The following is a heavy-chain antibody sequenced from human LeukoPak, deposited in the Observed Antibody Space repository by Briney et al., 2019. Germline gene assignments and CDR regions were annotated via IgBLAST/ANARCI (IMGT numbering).Heavy chain of an antibody. CDR1: GGSISNYY. CDR3: ARRTYFDL. J-gene: IGHJ2*01. V-gene: IGHV4-59*08. CDR2: IYYSGST. Sequence: SETLSLTCTVSGGSISNYYWSWVRQPPGKGLEWIGYIYYSGSTTYNPSLKSRVTISVDTSKNQFSLELSSVTAADTAVYYCARRTYFDLCGRGTLVTVSS.